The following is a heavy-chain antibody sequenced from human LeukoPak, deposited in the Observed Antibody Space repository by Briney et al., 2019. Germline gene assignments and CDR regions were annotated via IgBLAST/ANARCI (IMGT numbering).Heavy chain of an antibody. CDR2: INPNSGGT. CDR3: ARESSWGFDY. V-gene: IGHV1-2*02. CDR1: GYTFTVYY. D-gene: IGHD6-13*01. J-gene: IGHJ4*02. Sequence: ASVKVSCKASGYTFTVYYMHWVRQAPGQGLEWMGWINPNSGGTNYAQKFQGRVTMTRDTSIGTAYMELSRLRSDDTAVYYCARESSWGFDYWGQGTLVTVSS.